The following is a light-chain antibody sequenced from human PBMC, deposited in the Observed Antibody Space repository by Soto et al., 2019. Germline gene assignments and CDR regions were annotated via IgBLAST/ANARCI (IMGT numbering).Light chain of an antibody. CDR2: AAS. CDR1: QGLSSY. Sequence: DIQMTQSPSSVSASVGDRVTITCRASQGLSSYLAWYQQKPGKAPKLLIYAASNLQSGVPSRFSGSRSGTDFTLTITTLQPEDFATYFCLSGHSRPFGGGTKVEIK. V-gene: IGKV1-12*02. J-gene: IGKJ4*01. CDR3: LSGHSRP.